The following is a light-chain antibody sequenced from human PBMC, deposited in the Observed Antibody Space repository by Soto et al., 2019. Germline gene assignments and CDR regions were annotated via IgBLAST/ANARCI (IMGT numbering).Light chain of an antibody. J-gene: IGLJ1*01. V-gene: IGLV2-14*03. CDR1: ASDVGGFNY. CDR2: DVT. CDR3: SSYTGSNTHV. Sequence: QSALTQPASVSGSPGQSITISCTGTASDVGGFNYVSWYQQHPGKAPRLIIYDVTNRPSGVSIRFSGSKSGNTASLTISGXQAVDGXDYYCSSYTGSNTHVFGTGTKLTVL.